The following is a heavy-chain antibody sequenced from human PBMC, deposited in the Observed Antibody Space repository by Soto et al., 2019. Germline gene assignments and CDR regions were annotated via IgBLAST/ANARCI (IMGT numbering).Heavy chain of an antibody. V-gene: IGHV1-18*01. J-gene: IGHJ4*02. CDR2: IGAYNGNT. CDR1: GYTFTSYG. D-gene: IGHD5-18*01. CDR3: ARGVSGLYSYGWGYFDY. Sequence: QIHLVQSGAEVKKPGASVKLSCKASGYTFTSYGISWVRQAPGQGLEWMGWIGAYNGNTKYAQKLQVRVTETTDTSTSKAYLELSGLRSDDTAVYYWARGVSGLYSYGWGYFDYCGQGTLVTVSS.